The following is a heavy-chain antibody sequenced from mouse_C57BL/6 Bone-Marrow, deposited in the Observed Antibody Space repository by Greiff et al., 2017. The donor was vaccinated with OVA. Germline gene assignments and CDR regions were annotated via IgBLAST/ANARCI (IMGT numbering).Heavy chain of an antibody. CDR3: ARDGYDGVGCDY. D-gene: IGHD2-2*01. CDR2: LYPGDGDT. Sequence: VKLMESGPELVKPGASVKISCKASGYAFSRSWMNWVKPRPGQGLEWIGRLYPGDGDTNSNGTFKGKATLTADKSSSTAYMQLSSLTSEDSAVYFCARDGYDGVGCDYWGQGTTLTVSS. J-gene: IGHJ2*01. V-gene: IGHV1-82*01. CDR1: GYAFSRSW.